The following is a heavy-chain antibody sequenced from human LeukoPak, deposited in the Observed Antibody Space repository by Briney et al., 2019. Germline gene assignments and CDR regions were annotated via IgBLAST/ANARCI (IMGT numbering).Heavy chain of an antibody. Sequence: SVTVSCTASGFTFTISAMQWVRQARGQRLEWIGWIVVGSGDTDYAQKFQERVTITRDMSTSTVYMELSSLRSEDTAVYYCARDVSNAFDIWGQGTMVTVSS. CDR3: ARDVSNAFDI. CDR1: GFTFTISA. V-gene: IGHV1-58*02. J-gene: IGHJ3*02. CDR2: IVVGSGDT.